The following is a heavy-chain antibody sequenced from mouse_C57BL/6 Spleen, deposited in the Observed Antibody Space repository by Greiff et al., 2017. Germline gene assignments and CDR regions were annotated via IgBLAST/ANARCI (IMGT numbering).Heavy chain of an antibody. CDR3: ARDAGDYGGDAMDY. Sequence: EVQVVESGGGLVQSGRSLRLSCATSGFTFSDFYMEWVRQAPGKGLEWIAASRNKANDYTTEYSASVKGRFIVSRDTSQSILYLQMNALRAEDTAIYYCARDAGDYGGDAMDYWGQGTSVTVSS. D-gene: IGHD2-4*01. CDR2: SRNKANDYTT. V-gene: IGHV7-1*01. CDR1: GFTFSDFY. J-gene: IGHJ4*01.